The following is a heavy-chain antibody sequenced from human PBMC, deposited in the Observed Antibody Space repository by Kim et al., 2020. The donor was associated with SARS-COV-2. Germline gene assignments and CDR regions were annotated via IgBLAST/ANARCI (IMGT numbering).Heavy chain of an antibody. CDR2: ISSSGSTI. V-gene: IGHV3-48*03. CDR1: GFTFSSYE. J-gene: IGHJ5*02. Sequence: GGSLRLSCAASGFTFSSYEMNWVRQAPGKGLEWVSYISSSGSTIYYADSVKGRFTISRDNAKNSLYLQMNSLRAEDTAVYYCARDGMRGSGSYYNGDEYNWFDPWGQGTLVTVSS. D-gene: IGHD3-10*01. CDR3: ARDGMRGSGSYYNGDEYNWFDP.